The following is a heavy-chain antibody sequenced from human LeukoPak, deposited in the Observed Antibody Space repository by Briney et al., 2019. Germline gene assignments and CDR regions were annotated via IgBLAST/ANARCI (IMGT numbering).Heavy chain of an antibody. V-gene: IGHV1-2*02. D-gene: IGHD4-23*01. CDR1: EYTFTDYC. J-gene: IGHJ4*02. CDR2: INPDGGFT. Sequence: GASVKVSCKASEYTFTDYCIHWMRQAPGQGLDWMGWINPDGGFTSYAQKFQGRVTMNRDMSIGTAYMELSRLTSDDTAVYYCARDDYGGNSFDHWGQGALVIVSS. CDR3: ARDDYGGNSFDH.